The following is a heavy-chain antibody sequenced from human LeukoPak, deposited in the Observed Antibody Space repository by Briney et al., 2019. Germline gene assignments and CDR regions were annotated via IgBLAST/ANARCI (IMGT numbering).Heavy chain of an antibody. D-gene: IGHD1-26*01. V-gene: IGHV4-4*07. J-gene: IGHJ4*02. CDR2: IYTSGST. CDR3: ARDRGGTYGGYFDY. CDR1: GGSISSYY. Sequence: SETLSLTCTVSGGSISSYYWSWLRQPPGKGLEWIGRIYTSGSTNYNHSLKSRVTISVDTSKNQFSLKLTSVTAADTAVYYCARDRGGTYGGYFDYWGQGTLVTVSS.